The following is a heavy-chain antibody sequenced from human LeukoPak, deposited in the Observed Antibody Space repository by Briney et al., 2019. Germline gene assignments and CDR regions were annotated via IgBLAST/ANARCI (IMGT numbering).Heavy chain of an antibody. CDR2: IYYSGST. CDR3: ASPYSRGWYTY. D-gene: IGHD6-19*01. V-gene: IGHV4-39*01. J-gene: IGHJ4*02. CDR1: GGSISGSSYY. Sequence: SETLSLTCTVSGGSISGSSYYWGWIRQPPGKGLEWIGSIYYSGSTYYNPSLKSRVTISVDTSKNQFSLKLSSVTAADTAVYYCASPYSRGWYTYWGQGTLVTVSS.